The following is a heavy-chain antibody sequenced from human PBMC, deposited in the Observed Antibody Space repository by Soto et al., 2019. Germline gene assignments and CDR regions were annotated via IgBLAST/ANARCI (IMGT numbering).Heavy chain of an antibody. CDR3: ARVVVTITPGAFDA. CDR1: GGSISSSHW. J-gene: IGHJ3*01. CDR2: ISHSGTS. D-gene: IGHD3-9*01. V-gene: IGHV4-4*02. Sequence: QVQLQESGPGLVKPSGTLSLTCAVSGGSISSSHWWTWVRQSPGKGLEYIGEISHSGTSNSNPSLKSRVTLPVDKSKNHCSLTLTSVTAADTAVYYCARVVVTITPGAFDAWGQGTLVMVSS.